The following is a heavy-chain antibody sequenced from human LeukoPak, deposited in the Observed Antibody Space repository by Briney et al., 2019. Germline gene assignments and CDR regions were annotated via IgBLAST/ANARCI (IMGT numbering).Heavy chain of an antibody. CDR3: AMDAAVKDS. CDR1: GFNFSSNW. CDR2: INRDGSTT. V-gene: IGHV3-74*01. J-gene: IGHJ4*02. Sequence: GGSLRLSCAASGFNFSSNWMHWVRHAPGKRLVWVSHINRDGSTTYYADSVKGRFTISRDNAKNTLYLQMNSLRAEDTAVYYCAMDAAVKDSWGQGTLVTVSS. D-gene: IGHD4-17*01.